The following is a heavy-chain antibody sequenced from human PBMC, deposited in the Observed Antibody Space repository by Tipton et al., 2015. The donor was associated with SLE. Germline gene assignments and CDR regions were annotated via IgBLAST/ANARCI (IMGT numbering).Heavy chain of an antibody. CDR2: IRYDGSNK. CDR3: AKDWYSSSWYYFDY. J-gene: IGHJ4*02. CDR1: GFTFSSYG. Sequence: SLRLSCAASGFTFSSYGMHWVRQAPGKGLEWVAFIRYDGSNKYYADSVKGRFTLSRDNSKNTLYLQMNSLRAEDTAVHYCAKDWYSSSWYYFDYWGQGTLVTVSS. V-gene: IGHV3-30*02. D-gene: IGHD6-13*01.